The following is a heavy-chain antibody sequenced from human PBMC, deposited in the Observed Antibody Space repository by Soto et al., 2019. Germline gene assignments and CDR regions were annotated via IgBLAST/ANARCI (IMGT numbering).Heavy chain of an antibody. CDR1: GGSISSSYW. V-gene: IGHV3-7*04. D-gene: IGHD3-16*01. J-gene: IGHJ4*02. CDR2: IKQNGREN. Sequence: ETLSLTCAVSGGSISSSYWMSRVRQAPGKGLEWVANIKQNGRENLYVDSVKGRFTISRDNAKNALYLQMNSLRAEDTAVYYCARGRGDYWGLGTLVTVSS. CDR3: ARGRGDY.